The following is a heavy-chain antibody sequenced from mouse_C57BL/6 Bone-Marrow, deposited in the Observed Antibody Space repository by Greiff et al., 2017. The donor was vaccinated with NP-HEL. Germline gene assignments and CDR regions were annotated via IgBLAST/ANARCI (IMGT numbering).Heavy chain of an antibody. D-gene: IGHD2-1*01. J-gene: IGHJ1*03. V-gene: IGHV3-6*01. CDR2: ISYDGSN. CDR3: VYYGNHWYFDV. Sequence: DVKLQESGPGLVKPSQSLSLTCSVTGYSITSGYYWNWIRQFPGNKLEWMGYISYDGSNNYNPSLKNRISITRDTSKNQFFLKLNSVTTEDTATYYCVYYGNHWYFDVWGTGTTVTVSS. CDR1: GYSITSGYY.